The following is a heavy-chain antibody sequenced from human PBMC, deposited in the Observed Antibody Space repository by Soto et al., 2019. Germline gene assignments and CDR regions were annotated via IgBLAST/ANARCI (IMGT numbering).Heavy chain of an antibody. Sequence: GGSLRLSCSSSGFTFSSYAMNWVRQPPGKGLEWVSAISGSGDSTFYADSVKGRFTIARDNSKNTLSLQMNSLRAEDTAVYYCAKGGTAVAARTLPYWGQGTLVTVSS. D-gene: IGHD6-19*01. CDR2: ISGSGDST. CDR1: GFTFSSYA. J-gene: IGHJ4*02. V-gene: IGHV3-23*01. CDR3: AKGGTAVAARTLPY.